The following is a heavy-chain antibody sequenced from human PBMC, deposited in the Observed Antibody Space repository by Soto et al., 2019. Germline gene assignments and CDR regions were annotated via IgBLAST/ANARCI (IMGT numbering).Heavy chain of an antibody. D-gene: IGHD2-21*02. CDR2: VTPRGDAT. CDR3: AKDGYSGDCCLYDH. J-gene: IGHJ4*02. Sequence: VRLLQSGGGFVQPGGSLRLSCAVSGFTFHDFVMTWVRQAPGKRPEWVSTVTPRGDATFHTDSVKGRFIISRDNSRNILYLQMTNLRAEDTAIYYCAKDGYSGDCCLYDHWGQGALVSVSS. V-gene: IGHV3-23*01. CDR1: GFTFHDFV.